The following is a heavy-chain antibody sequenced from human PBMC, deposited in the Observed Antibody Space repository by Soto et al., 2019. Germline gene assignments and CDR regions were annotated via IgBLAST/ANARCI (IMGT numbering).Heavy chain of an antibody. CDR2: IYWDDDQ. V-gene: IGHV2-5*02. CDR3: AHLKGGSYFDY. J-gene: IGHJ4*02. Sequence: QNTLKESGPTLVKPTQTLTLTCAFSKFSLSTSGGAVGWIRQPPGQALEWLALIYWDDDQRYSPSLKSRLTITKDTSKNQVVLRMTHMDPVDTATYYCAHLKGGSYFDYWGQGTVVTVSS. CDR1: KFSLSTSGGA. D-gene: IGHD3-16*01.